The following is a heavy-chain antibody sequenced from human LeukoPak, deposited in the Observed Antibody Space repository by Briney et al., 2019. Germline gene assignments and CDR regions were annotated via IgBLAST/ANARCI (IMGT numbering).Heavy chain of an antibody. J-gene: IGHJ6*02. CDR2: IPYADGSYK. Sequence: PGGSLRLSCAASGLTFSTYAMHWVRQAPGKGLEWVASIPYADGSYKYYADSVNGRFTISRDSSENTLYLQMNSLRAEDTAVYYCARVDELTQYYYGMDVWGQGTTVTVSS. CDR3: ARVDELTQYYYGMDV. CDR1: GLTFSTYA. D-gene: IGHD1-26*01. V-gene: IGHV3-30*01.